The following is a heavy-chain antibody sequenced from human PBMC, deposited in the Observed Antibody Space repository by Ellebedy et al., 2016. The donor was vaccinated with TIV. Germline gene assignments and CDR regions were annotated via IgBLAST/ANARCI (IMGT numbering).Heavy chain of an antibody. CDR1: GYTFTSYD. J-gene: IGHJ5*02. D-gene: IGHD4-11*01. CDR2: INTNTGNP. V-gene: IGHV7-4-1*02. Sequence: ASVKVSCKASGYTFTSYDINWVRQAPGQGLEWMGWINTNTGNPTYAQGFTGRFVFSLDTSVSTAYLQISSLKAEDTAVYYCARSRGLQSLNWFDPWGQGTLVTVSS. CDR3: ARSRGLQSLNWFDP.